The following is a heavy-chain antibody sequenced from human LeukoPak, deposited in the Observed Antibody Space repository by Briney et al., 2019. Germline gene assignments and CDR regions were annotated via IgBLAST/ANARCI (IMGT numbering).Heavy chain of an antibody. CDR1: GFTFSSYA. D-gene: IGHD2-2*01. CDR3: AKDPGVVPAHYFDY. Sequence: GGSLRLSCAASGFTFSSYAVNWVRQAPGKGLEWVSGTGSTGVSTFYADSVKGRFTVSRDNSKYTLSLQMNSLRAEDTAVYYCAKDPGVVPAHYFDYWGQGTLVTVSS. V-gene: IGHV3-23*01. J-gene: IGHJ4*02. CDR2: TGSTGVST.